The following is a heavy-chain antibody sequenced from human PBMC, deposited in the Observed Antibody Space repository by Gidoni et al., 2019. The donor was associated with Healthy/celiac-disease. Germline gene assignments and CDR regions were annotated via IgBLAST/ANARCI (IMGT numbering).Heavy chain of an antibody. CDR3: AKDYDFWSGYGYDY. D-gene: IGHD3-3*01. Sequence: FTISRDNSKNTLYLQMNSLRAEDTAVYYCAKDYDFWSGYGYDYWGQGTLVTVSS. J-gene: IGHJ4*02. V-gene: IGHV3-23*01.